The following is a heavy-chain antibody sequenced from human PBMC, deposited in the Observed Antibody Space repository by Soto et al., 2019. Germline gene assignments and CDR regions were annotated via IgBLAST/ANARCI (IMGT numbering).Heavy chain of an antibody. CDR2: IIPIFGTA. Sequence: SVKVSCKASGGTFSSYAISWVRQAPGQGLEWMGGIIPIFGTANYAQKFQGRVTITADESTSTAYMELSSLRSEDTAVYYCARQLSGYSYGPIPNWFDPWGQGTLVTVSS. V-gene: IGHV1-69*13. J-gene: IGHJ5*02. D-gene: IGHD5-18*01. CDR1: GGTFSSYA. CDR3: ARQLSGYSYGPIPNWFDP.